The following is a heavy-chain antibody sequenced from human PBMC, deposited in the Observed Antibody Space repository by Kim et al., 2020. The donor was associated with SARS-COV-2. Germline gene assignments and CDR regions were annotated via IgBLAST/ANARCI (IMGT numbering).Heavy chain of an antibody. CDR3: ARDPCSGGSCYNNWFDP. Sequence: FQGRVTITRDTSASTAYMELSSLRAEDTAVYYCARDPCSGGSCYNNWFDPWGQGTQVTVSS. D-gene: IGHD2-15*01. V-gene: IGHV1-3*01. J-gene: IGHJ5*02.